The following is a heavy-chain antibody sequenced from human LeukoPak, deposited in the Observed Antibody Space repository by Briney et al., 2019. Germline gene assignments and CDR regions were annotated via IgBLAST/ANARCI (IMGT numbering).Heavy chain of an antibody. J-gene: IGHJ4*02. D-gene: IGHD1-26*01. CDR3: AKEYSGSFSPFPSYFDY. Sequence: PGRSLRLSCAASGFTFSSYDMHWVRQAPGKGLEWVAVISSDGTNKYYADSLKGRFTISRDNSKNTLYLQMNSLRAEDTAVYYCAKEYSGSFSPFPSYFDYWGQGTLVTVSS. CDR2: ISSDGTNK. CDR1: GFTFSSYD. V-gene: IGHV3-30*04.